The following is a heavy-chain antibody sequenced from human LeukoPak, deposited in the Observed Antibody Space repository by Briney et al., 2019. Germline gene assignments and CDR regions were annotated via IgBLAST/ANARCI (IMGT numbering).Heavy chain of an antibody. J-gene: IGHJ4*02. CDR1: GFTFNTYS. CDR2: ISSSSSTI. D-gene: IGHD6-6*01. Sequence: GGSLRLSCAASGFTFNTYSMNWVRQAPGKGLEWVSFISSSSSTIYYADSVKGRFTISRDNVKNSLYLQMNSLRDEDSAVYYCARDYSSSDRKDYWGQGTLVTVSS. V-gene: IGHV3-48*02. CDR3: ARDYSSSDRKDY.